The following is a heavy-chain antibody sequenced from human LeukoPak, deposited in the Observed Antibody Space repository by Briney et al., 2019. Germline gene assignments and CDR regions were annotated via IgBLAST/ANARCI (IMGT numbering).Heavy chain of an antibody. CDR3: ARSSAYYNEADI. Sequence: ASVKVSCKTSGYTFTNYYMHWVRQAPGQGLEWMGIINPSGGSTTYAQKLQGRLTMTSDTSTSTVYMELSSLRSEDTAVYYCARSSAYYNEADIWGQGTTVTVSS. D-gene: IGHD3-9*01. V-gene: IGHV1-46*04. J-gene: IGHJ3*02. CDR1: GYTFTNYY. CDR2: INPSGGST.